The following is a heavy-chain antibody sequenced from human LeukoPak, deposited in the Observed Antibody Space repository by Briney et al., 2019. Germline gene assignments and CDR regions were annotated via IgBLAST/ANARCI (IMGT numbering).Heavy chain of an antibody. CDR2: IKQDGSEK. CDR1: GFTFSSYW. D-gene: IGHD3-3*01. J-gene: IGHJ5*02. Sequence: GSLRLSCAASGFTFSSYWMSWVRQAPGKGLEWVANIKQDGSEKYYVDSVKGRFTISRDNAKNSLYLQMNSLRAEDTAVYYCARDRITIFGVVIPNNWFDPWGQGTLVTVSS. V-gene: IGHV3-7*01. CDR3: ARDRITIFGVVIPNNWFDP.